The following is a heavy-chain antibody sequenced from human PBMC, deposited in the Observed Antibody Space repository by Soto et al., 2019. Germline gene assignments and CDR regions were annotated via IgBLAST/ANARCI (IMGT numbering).Heavy chain of an antibody. Sequence: QVQLQQWGAGLLKPSETLSLTCAVYGGSFSDFFWSWIRQPPGKGLEWIGESTHSRRTNYNPSLKSXXTXSXXTSKNQFSLKLSSVTAADTAVYYCARGTSTGTMSYWGQGTLVTVSS. V-gene: IGHV4-34*01. CDR2: STHSRRT. CDR3: ARGTSTGTMSY. J-gene: IGHJ4*02. D-gene: IGHD1-1*01. CDR1: GGSFSDFF.